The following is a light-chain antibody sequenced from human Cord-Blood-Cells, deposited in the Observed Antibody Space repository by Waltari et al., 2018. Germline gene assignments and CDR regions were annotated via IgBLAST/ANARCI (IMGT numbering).Light chain of an antibody. V-gene: IGKV1-39*01. Sequence: DIQMTQSPSSLSASVGARVTITCRASQSISSYLNWYQQKPGKAPKLLIYAASSVQSGVPSRVSGSGSGKDFTRTVSSRQPEDCATCYCQQSYSNPRTFGQGSKVEIK. CDR2: AAS. J-gene: IGKJ1*01. CDR1: QSISSY. CDR3: QQSYSNPRT.